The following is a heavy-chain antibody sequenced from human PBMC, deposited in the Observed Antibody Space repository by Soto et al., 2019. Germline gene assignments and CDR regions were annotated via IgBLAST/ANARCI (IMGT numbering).Heavy chain of an antibody. Sequence: QVQLVQSGAEVKKPGSSVKVSCKASGGTFSSYAISWVRQAPGQGLEWMGGIIPIFGTANYAQKFQGRVTITADESTGTAYMELSSLRSEDTAVYYCAREGAREDIAARRGVFDYWGQGTLVTVSS. CDR1: GGTFSSYA. V-gene: IGHV1-69*01. D-gene: IGHD6-6*01. CDR3: AREGAREDIAARRGVFDY. J-gene: IGHJ4*02. CDR2: IIPIFGTA.